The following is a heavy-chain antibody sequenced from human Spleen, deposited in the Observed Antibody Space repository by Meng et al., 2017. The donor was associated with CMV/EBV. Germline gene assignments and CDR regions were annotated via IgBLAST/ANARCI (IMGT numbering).Heavy chain of an antibody. CDR2: VSGLGTII. CDR1: GFTFSSYS. V-gene: IGHV3-21*01. Sequence: GGSLRLSCAASGFTFSSYSMNWVRQAPGKGLEWLSSVSGLGTIIYYTDSVKGRFTISRDNAKNSVHLQMNSLRAEDTAVYYCARDFHNSDYWGQGTVVTVSS. D-gene: IGHD1-1*01. J-gene: IGHJ4*02. CDR3: ARDFHNSDY.